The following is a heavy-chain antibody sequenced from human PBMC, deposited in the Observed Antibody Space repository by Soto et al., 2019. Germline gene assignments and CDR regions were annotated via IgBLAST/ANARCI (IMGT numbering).Heavy chain of an antibody. V-gene: IGHV4-59*08. Sequence: QVQLQESGPGLVKPSETLSLTCTVSGGSITNYYCSWFRQPPGKGLEWIGYINYDGYSAYNLSLKRHVPLSMDAPKTLLALMLESVTATDTAVYYCAKHGFGPLHGLVDVWGPGTTVIVSS. CDR1: GGSITNYY. D-gene: IGHD3-10*01. CDR3: AKHGFGPLHGLVDV. J-gene: IGHJ6*02. CDR2: INYDGYS.